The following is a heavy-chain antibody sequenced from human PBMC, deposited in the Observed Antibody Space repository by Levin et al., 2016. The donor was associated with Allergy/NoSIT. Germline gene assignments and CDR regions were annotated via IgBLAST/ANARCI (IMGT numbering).Heavy chain of an antibody. D-gene: IGHD3-9*01. CDR3: ANHAVRYDILTGYLY. CDR2: ISGSGGST. J-gene: IGHJ4*02. Sequence: VRQMPGKGLEWVSAISGSGGSTYYADSVKGRFTISRDNSKNTLYLQMNSLRAEDTAVYYCANHAVRYDILTGYLYWGQGTLVTVSS. V-gene: IGHV3-23*01.